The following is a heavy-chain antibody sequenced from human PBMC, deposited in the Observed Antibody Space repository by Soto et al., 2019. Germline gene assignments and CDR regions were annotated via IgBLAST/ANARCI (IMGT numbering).Heavy chain of an antibody. CDR1: GGSFSGYY. CDR2: INHSGST. J-gene: IGHJ4*02. V-gene: IGHV4-34*01. CDR3: ARVPPNIVVVTALRYYFDY. D-gene: IGHD2-21*02. Sequence: QVQLQQWGAGLLKPSETLSLTCAVYGGSFSGYYWSWIRQPPGKGLEWIGEINHSGSTNYNPSLKSRVTISVDTSKNQFSLKLSSVAAADTAVYYCARVPPNIVVVTALRYYFDYWGQGTLVPVSS.